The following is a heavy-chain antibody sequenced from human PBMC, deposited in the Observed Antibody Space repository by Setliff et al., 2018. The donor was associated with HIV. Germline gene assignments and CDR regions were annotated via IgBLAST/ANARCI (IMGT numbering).Heavy chain of an antibody. V-gene: IGHV3-49*04. CDR2: IRSKAYGGTT. CDR1: GFSFGDYA. J-gene: IGHJ4*02. CDR3: TRVDYDFWSGPMTRYYFDY. D-gene: IGHD3-3*01. Sequence: GGSLRLSCATSGFSFGDYAMSWVRQAPGKGLEWVGFIRSKAYGGTTEYAASVKGRFTISRDDSKSIAYLQMNSLKTEDTAVYYCTRVDYDFWSGPMTRYYFDYWGQGTLVTVSS.